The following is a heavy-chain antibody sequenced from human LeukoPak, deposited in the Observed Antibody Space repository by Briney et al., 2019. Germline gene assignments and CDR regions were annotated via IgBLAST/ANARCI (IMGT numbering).Heavy chain of an antibody. CDR1: GYTFTFYY. J-gene: IGHJ3*02. V-gene: IGHV1-2*06. CDR2: INPHSDGT. D-gene: IGHD3-16*01. Sequence: ASVKVSRKASGYTFTFYYMHRVRQAPAQGLEWMGRINPHSDGTNYSQKFQGRVSMTRYTSISTTYMELRRLSLGAAAVSYYSRDWGEQADAFDIWGKGPIVTFSS. CDR3: SRDWGEQADAFDI.